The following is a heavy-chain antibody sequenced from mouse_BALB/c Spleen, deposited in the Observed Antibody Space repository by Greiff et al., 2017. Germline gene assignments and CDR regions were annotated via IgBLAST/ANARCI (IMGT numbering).Heavy chain of an antibody. CDR3: ARHGDYYAMDY. CDR1: GFTFSSYT. CDR2: ISNGGGST. V-gene: IGHV5-12-2*01. Sequence: EVKLMESGGGLVQPGGSLKLSCAASGFTFSSYTMSWVRQTPEKRLEWVAYISNGGGSTYYPDTVQGRFTITRDNAKNTLYLQMSSLTSEDTAMYYCARHGDYYAMDYWGQGTSVTVSS. J-gene: IGHJ4*01.